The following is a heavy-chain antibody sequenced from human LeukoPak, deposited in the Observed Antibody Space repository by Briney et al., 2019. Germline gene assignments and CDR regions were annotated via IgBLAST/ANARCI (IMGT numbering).Heavy chain of an antibody. CDR1: GYSFTSYW. Sequence: GESLKISCKGSGYSFTSYWISWVRQMPGKGLEWMGRIDPSDSYTNYSPPFQGHVTISADKSISTAYLQWSSLKASDTAMYYCAARWNDDLDFDYWGQGTLVTVSS. CDR2: IDPSDSYT. CDR3: AARWNDDLDFDY. J-gene: IGHJ4*02. V-gene: IGHV5-10-1*01. D-gene: IGHD1-1*01.